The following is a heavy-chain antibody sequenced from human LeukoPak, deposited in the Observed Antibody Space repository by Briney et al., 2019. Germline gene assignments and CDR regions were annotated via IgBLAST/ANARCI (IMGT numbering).Heavy chain of an antibody. CDR3: AKAQEGAGILRSNRYRSHYYDMDV. CDR1: GFTFSSYS. CDR2: IKQDGSEK. J-gene: IGHJ6*02. D-gene: IGHD6-13*01. V-gene: IGHV3-7*01. Sequence: PGGSLRLSRAASGFTFSSYSVNWVRQAPGKGLEWVAKIKQDGSEKSYLDSLKGRFTISRENAKTSFYLQMNSLRAEDTAVYYCAKAQEGAGILRSNRYRSHYYDMDVWGQGTTVTVSS.